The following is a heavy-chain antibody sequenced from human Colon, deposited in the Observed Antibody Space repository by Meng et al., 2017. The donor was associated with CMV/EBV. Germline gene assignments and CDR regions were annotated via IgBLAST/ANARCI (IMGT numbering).Heavy chain of an antibody. CDR2: ISNDGRTP. J-gene: IGHJ4*02. CDR1: GLTFSSHW. V-gene: IGHV3-74*01. D-gene: IGHD1-14*01. Sequence: AGSLRLSCVASGLTFSSHWMHCVLQTPGKELVWVSRISNDGRTPTYADSVKGRVTISRDNDKNTLYLQMNSLTVDDTAVYYCISEAAGGDYWGQGALVTVSS. CDR3: ISEAAGGDY.